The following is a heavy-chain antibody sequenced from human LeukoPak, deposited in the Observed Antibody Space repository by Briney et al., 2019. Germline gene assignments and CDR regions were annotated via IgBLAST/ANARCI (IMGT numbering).Heavy chain of an antibody. CDR2: IRGSADST. V-gene: IGHV3-23*01. CDR1: GFTFSSYA. CDR3: ARDRATGDYYYYYGMDV. D-gene: IGHD1-26*01. Sequence: GGSLRLSCAASGFTFSSYAMSWVRQAPGKGLEWVSAIRGSADSTYYADSVKGRFTISRDNSKNTLYLQMNSLRAEDTAVYYCARDRATGDYYYYYGMDVWGQGTTVTVSS. J-gene: IGHJ6*02.